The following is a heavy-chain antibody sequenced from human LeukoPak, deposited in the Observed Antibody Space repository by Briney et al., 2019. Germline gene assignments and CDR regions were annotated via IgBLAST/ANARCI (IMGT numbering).Heavy chain of an antibody. D-gene: IGHD6-13*01. CDR1: GFTFSSYA. Sequence: GGSLRLSCAASGFTFSSYAMSWVRQAPGKGLEWVSAISGSGGSTYYADSVKGRFTISRDNSKNTLNLEMNSLRAEDTAVYYCAKVTAAGKNFRGMDVWGQGTTVTVSS. J-gene: IGHJ6*02. CDR2: ISGSGGST. CDR3: AKVTAAGKNFRGMDV. V-gene: IGHV3-23*01.